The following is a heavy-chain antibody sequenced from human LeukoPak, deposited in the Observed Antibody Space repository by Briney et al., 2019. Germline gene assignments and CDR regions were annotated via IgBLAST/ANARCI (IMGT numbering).Heavy chain of an antibody. Sequence: ASVKVSCKASGYTFTGYYRHWVRQAPGQGLEWMGWINPNSGGTNYAQKFQGRVTMTRDTSISTAYMELSRLRSDDTAVYYCARAQTHTAMASVPAPPKYWGQGTLVTVSS. J-gene: IGHJ4*02. CDR2: INPNSGGT. D-gene: IGHD5-18*01. CDR3: ARAQTHTAMASVPAPPKY. CDR1: GYTFTGYY. V-gene: IGHV1-2*02.